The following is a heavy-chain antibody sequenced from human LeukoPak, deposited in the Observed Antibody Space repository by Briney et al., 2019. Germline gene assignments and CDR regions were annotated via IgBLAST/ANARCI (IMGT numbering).Heavy chain of an antibody. J-gene: IGHJ1*01. CDR1: GFTFSSYA. V-gene: IGHV3-23*01. CDR2: IIGSGGST. D-gene: IGHD6-19*01. Sequence: PGGSLRLSCAASGFTFSSYAMSWVRQAPGKGLEWVSAIIGSGGSTYYADSVKGRFTISRDNSKNTLYLQMNSLRAEDTAVYYCAKFPLQEVGWEYFQHWGQGTLVTVSS. CDR3: AKFPLQEVGWEYFQH.